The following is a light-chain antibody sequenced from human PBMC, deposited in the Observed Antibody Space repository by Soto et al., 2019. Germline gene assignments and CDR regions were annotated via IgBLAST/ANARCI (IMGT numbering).Light chain of an antibody. Sequence: QSALTQPASVSGSPGQSISISCTGTSSDVGKYKFVSWYQQHPDKAPKVIIYEATERPSGVSNRFSGSKSGNTASLTISGLQAEDEADDYCCSHAGSGTLVFGGGTKLTVL. CDR2: EAT. J-gene: IGLJ3*02. V-gene: IGLV2-23*01. CDR1: SSDVGKYKF. CDR3: CSHAGSGTLV.